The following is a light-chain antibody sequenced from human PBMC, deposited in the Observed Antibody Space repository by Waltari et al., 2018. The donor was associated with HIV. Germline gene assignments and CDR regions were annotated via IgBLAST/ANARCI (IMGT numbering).Light chain of an antibody. V-gene: IGLV2-14*01. CDR2: EVS. J-gene: IGLJ2*01. Sequence: QSALTQPASVSGSPGQSITISCTGPSSDVGTYNYVSWYPQHPGKAPKPIIYEVSTRPSGISDRFAGSKSDNAASLTIAALQPEDEADYYCSSYTNTNISFGGGTKLTVL. CDR3: SSYTNTNIS. CDR1: SSDVGTYNY.